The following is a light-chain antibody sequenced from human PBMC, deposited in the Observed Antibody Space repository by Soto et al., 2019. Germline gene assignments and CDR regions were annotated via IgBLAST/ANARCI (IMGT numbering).Light chain of an antibody. J-gene: IGLJ1*01. CDR2: EVT. CDR1: NSNVGNYNL. V-gene: IGLV2-23*02. Sequence: QSALAQPASVSGSPGQSITISCTGTNSNVGNYNLVSWYQQHPGRAPKLLIYEVTKRPSGVSNRISASKSGNTASLTISGLQAEDEADYYCCSYAGRSDYVFGTGTKVTVL. CDR3: CSYAGRSDYV.